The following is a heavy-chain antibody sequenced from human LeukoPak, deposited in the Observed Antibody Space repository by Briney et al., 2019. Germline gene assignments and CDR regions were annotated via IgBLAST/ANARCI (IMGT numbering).Heavy chain of an antibody. CDR1: GGSISSSNYY. CDR2: IFYSGTT. J-gene: IGHJ4*02. D-gene: IGHD4-17*01. V-gene: IGHV4-39*01. Sequence: PSETLSLTCTVSGGSISSSNYYWGWIRQPPGKGLEWIGSIFYSGTTYYKSSLKGRVTIFVDTSKNQFSLKVTSVTAADTAVYYCARHVRDGAYPFSGFDSWGQGILVTVCS. CDR3: ARHVRDGAYPFSGFDS.